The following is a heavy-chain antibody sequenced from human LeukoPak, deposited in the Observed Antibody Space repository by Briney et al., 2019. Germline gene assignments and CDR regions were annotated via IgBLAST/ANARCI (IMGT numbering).Heavy chain of an antibody. CDR1: GGSFSGYY. Sequence: SETLSLTCAVYGGSFSGYYWSWIRQPPGKGLEWIGEINHSGSTNYNPSLKSRVTISVDTSKNQCSLKLSSVTAANTAVYYCARRGRVATAGLDYCGQGTLVTASS. J-gene: IGHJ4*02. CDR3: ARRGRVATAGLDY. D-gene: IGHD6-13*01. V-gene: IGHV4-34*01. CDR2: INHSGST.